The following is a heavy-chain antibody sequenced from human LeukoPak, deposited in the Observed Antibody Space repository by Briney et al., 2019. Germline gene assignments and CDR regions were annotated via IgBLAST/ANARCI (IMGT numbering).Heavy chain of an antibody. CDR2: INHSGST. J-gene: IGHJ4*02. CDR3: AREVALGLRFLEWLLYFDY. Sequence: SETLSLTCAVYGGSFSGYYWSWIRQPPGKGLEGIGEINHSGSTNYNPSLKSRVTISVATSKNQFPLKLSSVTAAATAVYYCAREVALGLRFLEWLLYFDYWGQGTLVTVSS. D-gene: IGHD3-3*01. CDR1: GGSFSGYY. V-gene: IGHV4-34*01.